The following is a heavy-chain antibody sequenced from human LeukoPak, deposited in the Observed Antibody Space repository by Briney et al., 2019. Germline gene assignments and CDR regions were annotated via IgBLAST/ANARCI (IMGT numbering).Heavy chain of an antibody. CDR2: IYPGDSDT. Sequence: GESLKISCKGSGYSFTSYWIGWVRQMPGKGLEWMGIIYPGDSDTRYSPSFQGQVTISADKSISTAYLQWSSLKASDTAMYYCARMTPKPQDYHGMDVWGQGTTVTVSS. J-gene: IGHJ6*02. D-gene: IGHD2-15*01. V-gene: IGHV5-51*01. CDR3: ARMTPKPQDYHGMDV. CDR1: GYSFTSYW.